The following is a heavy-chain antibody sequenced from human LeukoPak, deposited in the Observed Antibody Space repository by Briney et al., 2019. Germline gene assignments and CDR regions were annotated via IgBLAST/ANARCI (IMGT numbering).Heavy chain of an antibody. Sequence: GGSLRLSCAASGFSFISYAMSWVRQAPGKGLDWVSSISGSADTTYYADSVKGRFTITRDSSKNTMYLQMNSLRAEDTAIYYCARVAYSSSPSNCDYWGQGTLVTVSS. J-gene: IGHJ4*02. CDR1: GFSFISYA. CDR2: ISGSADTT. D-gene: IGHD6-6*01. CDR3: ARVAYSSSPSNCDY. V-gene: IGHV3-23*01.